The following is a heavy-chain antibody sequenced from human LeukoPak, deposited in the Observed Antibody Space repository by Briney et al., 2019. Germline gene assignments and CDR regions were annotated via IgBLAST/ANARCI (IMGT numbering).Heavy chain of an antibody. D-gene: IGHD3-10*01. CDR2: ISGSGGST. V-gene: IGHV3-23*01. Sequence: GGSLRLSCAASGFTFSGYAMSWVRQAPGKGLEWVSTISGSGGSTYYADYVKGRFTSSRDNSKNTLSLQMNNLRAEDTAVYYCAKESRYYYGSGSFSSQFDYWGQGNLVTVSS. CDR3: AKESRYYYGSGSFSSQFDY. CDR1: GFTFSGYA. J-gene: IGHJ4*02.